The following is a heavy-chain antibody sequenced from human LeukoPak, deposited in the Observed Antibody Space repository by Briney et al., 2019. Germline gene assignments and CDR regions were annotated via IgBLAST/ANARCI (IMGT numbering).Heavy chain of an antibody. CDR2: IRSDGGST. V-gene: IGHV3-74*03. Sequence: HPGGSLRLSCAASGFSFSNYWMHWVRQAPGKGLVWVSRIRSDGGSTAYADSVKGRFTISRDNSKNTLYLQMNSLRAEDTAVYYCAKAPPGWHRPYYFDYWGQGTLVTVSS. CDR1: GFSFSNYW. J-gene: IGHJ4*02. CDR3: AKAPPGWHRPYYFDY. D-gene: IGHD6-19*01.